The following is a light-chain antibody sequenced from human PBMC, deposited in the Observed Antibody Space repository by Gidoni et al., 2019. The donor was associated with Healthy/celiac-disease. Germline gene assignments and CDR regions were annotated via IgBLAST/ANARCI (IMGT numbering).Light chain of an antibody. CDR2: DTS. Sequence: QAVVTQEPPLTVSPGGTVTLTCGSSTGAVTSGHYPYWFQQKPGQAPRTLIYDTSNKHSWTPARFSGSLLGGKAALTLSGAQPEDEAEYYCLLSYSGASYVFGTGTKVTVL. CDR3: LLSYSGASYV. CDR1: TGAVTSGHY. J-gene: IGLJ1*01. V-gene: IGLV7-46*01.